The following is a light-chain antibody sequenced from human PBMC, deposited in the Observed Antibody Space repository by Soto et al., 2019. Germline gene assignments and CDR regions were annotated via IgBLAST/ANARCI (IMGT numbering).Light chain of an antibody. CDR1: SSDVGAYNF. V-gene: IGLV2-14*01. J-gene: IGLJ1*01. CDR2: EVT. CDR3: SSYTSTNTPYV. Sequence: QSVLTQPASVSGSPGQSITISCTGSSSDVGAYNFVSWYHHHPGKAPKLILYEVTTRPSGVSSRFSGSKSGNTASLTISGLQADDEANYYCSSYTSTNTPYVFGTGTKVPVL.